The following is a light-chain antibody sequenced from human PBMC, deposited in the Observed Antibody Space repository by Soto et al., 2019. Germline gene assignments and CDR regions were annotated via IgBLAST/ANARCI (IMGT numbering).Light chain of an antibody. J-gene: IGKJ2*01. V-gene: IGKV3-15*01. CDR2: GAT. CDR3: QQYNNWPPYT. CDR1: QSVRSN. Sequence: EIVMTQSPATLSVSPGERATLSCRASQSVRSNLAWYQQKPGQAPRLLIYGATTRATGIPARFSGSGSGTEFTLTISRLQSEDLAVYYCQQYNNWPPYTFGQGTKLEIK.